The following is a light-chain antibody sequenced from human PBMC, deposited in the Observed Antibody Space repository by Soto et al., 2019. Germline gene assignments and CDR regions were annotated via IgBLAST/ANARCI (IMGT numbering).Light chain of an antibody. CDR2: GTS. Sequence: DVVMTQTPLSLSVAPGQPASISCKSSQSLLHITGETFLFWYLQKPGQAPRLLIHGTSNRATGIPDRFSGSGSGTDFTLTLSRLEPEDFAVYYCEYYGTTITFGGGTKVDIK. CDR3: EYYGTTIT. CDR1: QSLLHITGETF. V-gene: IGKV2D-29*01. J-gene: IGKJ4*01.